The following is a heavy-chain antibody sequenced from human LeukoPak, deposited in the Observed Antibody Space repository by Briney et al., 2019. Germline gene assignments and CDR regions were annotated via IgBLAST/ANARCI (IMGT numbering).Heavy chain of an antibody. CDR2: IYSGGRT. CDR1: GFTLSSNY. J-gene: IGHJ3*02. D-gene: IGHD4-11*01. Sequence: GGPLSLSCAASGFTLSSNYMSWVRQAPGKGVELVSVIYSGGRTYYADSVTGRLTISRDNSNTTLYLQMTSLRAEDTAVYYCARDPTGDAFDIWGQGAMVTVSS. V-gene: IGHV3-53*01. CDR3: ARDPTGDAFDI.